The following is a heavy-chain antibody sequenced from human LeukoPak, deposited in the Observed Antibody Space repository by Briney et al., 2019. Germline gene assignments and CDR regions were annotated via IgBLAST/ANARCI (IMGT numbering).Heavy chain of an antibody. J-gene: IGHJ4*02. CDR2: ITGSGIST. CDR3: AREHFDFDC. D-gene: IGHD2/OR15-2a*01. CDR1: GFTFSDYA. V-gene: IGHV3-23*01. Sequence: GGSLRLSCEASGFTFSDYAMTWVRQAPGKGLEWVSEITGSGISTYYADSVKGRFTISRDNSKDTLYLQMNSLRAEDTAVYYCAREHFDFDCWGQGTVVTVSS.